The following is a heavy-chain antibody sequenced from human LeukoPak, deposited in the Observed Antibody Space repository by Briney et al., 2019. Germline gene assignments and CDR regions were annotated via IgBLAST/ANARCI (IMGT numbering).Heavy chain of an antibody. CDR2: INPNSGGT. V-gene: IGHV1-2*02. CDR3: ARASVMVRGEGFDY. J-gene: IGHJ4*02. D-gene: IGHD3-10*01. Sequence: ASVKVSCKASGYTFTGYYMRWVRQAPGQGLEWMGWINPNSGGTNYAQKFPGRVTLTRDTSISTAYMELSRLRSDDTAVYYCARASVMVRGEGFDYWGQGTLVTVSS. CDR1: GYTFTGYY.